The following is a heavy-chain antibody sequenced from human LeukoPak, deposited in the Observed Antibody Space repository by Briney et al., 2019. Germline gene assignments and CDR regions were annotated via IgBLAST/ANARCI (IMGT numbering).Heavy chain of an antibody. CDR2: IYYSGST. D-gene: IGHD1-1*01. CDR1: GGSTSSGDYY. J-gene: IGHJ6*02. V-gene: IGHV4-30-4*01. Sequence: PSETLSLTCTVSGGSTSSGDYYWSWIRQPPGKGLEWIGYIYYSGSTYYNPSLKSRVTISVDTSKNQFSLKLSSVTAADTAVYYCARVELYYYGMEVWGQGTTVTVSS. CDR3: ARVELYYYGMEV.